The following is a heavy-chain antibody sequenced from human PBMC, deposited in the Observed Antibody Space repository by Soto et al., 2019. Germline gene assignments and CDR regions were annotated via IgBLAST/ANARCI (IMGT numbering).Heavy chain of an antibody. V-gene: IGHV3-23*01. CDR2: ISGSGGST. CDR1: GFTFSSYA. CDR3: AKDRGGSSGYPNAFDI. Sequence: AGGSLRLSCAASGFTFSSYAMSWVRQAPGKGLEWVSAISGSGGSTYYADSVKGRFTISRDNSKNTLYLQMNSLRAEDTAVYYCAKDRGGSSGYPNAFDIWGQGTMVTVSS. D-gene: IGHD3-22*01. J-gene: IGHJ3*02.